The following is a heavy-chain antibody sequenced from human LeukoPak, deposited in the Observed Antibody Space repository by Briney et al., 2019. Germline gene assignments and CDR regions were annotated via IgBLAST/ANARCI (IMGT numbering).Heavy chain of an antibody. CDR2: IYSGGST. Sequence: GGSLRLSCAASGFTVSSNYMSWVRQAPGKGLEWVSVIYSGGSTYYADSVKGRFTISRDNSKNALYLQMNSLRAEDTAVYYCARSNPKGYCSGGSCLDYWGQGTLVTVSS. V-gene: IGHV3-53*01. D-gene: IGHD2-15*01. J-gene: IGHJ4*02. CDR3: ARSNPKGYCSGGSCLDY. CDR1: GFTVSSNY.